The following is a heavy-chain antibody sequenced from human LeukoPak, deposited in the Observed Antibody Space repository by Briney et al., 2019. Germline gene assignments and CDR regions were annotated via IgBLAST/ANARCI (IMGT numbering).Heavy chain of an antibody. CDR3: ASTHNWFDP. CDR1: GGSVTSGNYY. CDR2: IYYSGST. Sequence: SETLSLTCTVSGGSVTSGNYYWSWIRQPPGKGLEWIGYIYYSGSTNYNPSLKSRVTISVDTSKNQFSLKLSSVTAADTAVYYCASTHNWFDPWGQGTLVTVSS. J-gene: IGHJ5*02. V-gene: IGHV4-61*01.